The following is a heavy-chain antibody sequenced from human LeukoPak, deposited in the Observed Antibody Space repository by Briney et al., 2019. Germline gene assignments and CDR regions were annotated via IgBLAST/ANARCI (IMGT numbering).Heavy chain of an antibody. J-gene: IGHJ4*02. Sequence: GGSLRLSCATSGFTFSSCSMGWVRQAPGKGLDWVSVINGAGVNTYYADFVEGRFTISRDNSKNPLYLQMNSLRADDTAVYYCAKGGVTTRLSDYWGQGTLVTVSS. CDR3: AKGGVTTRLSDY. CDR2: INGAGVNT. CDR1: GFTFSSCS. V-gene: IGHV3-23*01. D-gene: IGHD1-1*01.